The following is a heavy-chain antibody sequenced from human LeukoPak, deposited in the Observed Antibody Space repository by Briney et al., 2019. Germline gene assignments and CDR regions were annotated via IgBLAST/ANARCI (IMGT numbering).Heavy chain of an antibody. CDR1: GYTFTGYY. D-gene: IGHD3-10*01. J-gene: IGHJ5*02. V-gene: IGHV1-2*02. Sequence: GASVKVSCKASGYTFTGYYMHWVRQAPGQGLEWMGWINPNSGGTNYAQKFQGRVTMTRNTSISTAYMELSSLRSEDTAVYYCARSYYYGSGSYYRFDPWGQGTLVTVSS. CDR3: ARSYYYGSGSYYRFDP. CDR2: INPNSGGT.